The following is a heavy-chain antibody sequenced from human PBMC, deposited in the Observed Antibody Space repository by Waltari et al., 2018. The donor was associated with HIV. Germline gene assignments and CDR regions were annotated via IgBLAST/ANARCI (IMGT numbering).Heavy chain of an antibody. V-gene: IGHV1-18*01. CDR3: TRGNIWGSYRYFDY. J-gene: IGHJ4*02. CDR1: GYPFINYH. CDR2: ITRYTANS. D-gene: IGHD3-16*02. Sequence: QIRLFQSDHVVRKPGASVTLSCPTAGYPFINYHVTLVRQSLGQRLDWMGGITRYTANSNYTRESQGRVTLTTDAAAATAYLELRDLRPDDTAMYFCTRGNIWGSYRYFDYWGPGTLVTVS.